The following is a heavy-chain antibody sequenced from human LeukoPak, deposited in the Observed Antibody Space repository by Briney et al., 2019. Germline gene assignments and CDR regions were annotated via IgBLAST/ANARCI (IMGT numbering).Heavy chain of an antibody. V-gene: IGHV4-31*03. CDR2: IYYSGST. J-gene: IGHJ5*02. D-gene: IGHD2/OR15-2a*01. CDR3: ARFPFSLGYNWFDP. Sequence: PSQTLSLTCTVSGGSISSGGYYWSWIRQHPGKGLEWIGYIYYSGSTYYNPSLKSRVTISVDTSKNQFSLKLSSVTAADTAVYYCARFPFSLGYNWFDPWGQGTLVTVSS. CDR1: GGSISSGGYY.